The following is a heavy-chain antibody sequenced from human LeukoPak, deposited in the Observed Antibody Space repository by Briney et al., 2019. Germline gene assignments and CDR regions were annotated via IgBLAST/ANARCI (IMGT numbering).Heavy chain of an antibody. D-gene: IGHD1-26*01. Sequence: PGRSLRLSCAASGFTFSSYGMHWVRQAPGKGLEWVAVIWYDGSNKYYADSVKGRFTISRDNSKNTLYLQMNSLRAEDTAVYYCAKGSSKGYYYYMDVWGKGTTVTVPS. CDR1: GFTFSSYG. CDR3: AKGSSKGYYYYMDV. J-gene: IGHJ6*03. CDR2: IWYDGSNK. V-gene: IGHV3-33*06.